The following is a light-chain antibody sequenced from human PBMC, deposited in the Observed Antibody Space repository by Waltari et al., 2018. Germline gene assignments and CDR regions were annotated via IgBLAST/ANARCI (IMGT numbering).Light chain of an antibody. CDR3: AAWDDSLHGHWV. J-gene: IGLJ3*02. V-gene: IGLV1-44*01. CDR2: RSD. Sequence: VLTQPPSASGTPGQRVTISCSGSSSNIGDNVVNWYQQLPGKAPTLLIYRSDQRHAGGPDRFSGSKSGTIASLAISGLQSADEGDYYCAAWDDSLHGHWVFGGGTKVTVL. CDR1: SSNIGDNV.